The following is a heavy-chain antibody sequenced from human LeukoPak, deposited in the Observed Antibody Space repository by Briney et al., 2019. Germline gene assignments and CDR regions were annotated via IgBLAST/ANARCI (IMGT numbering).Heavy chain of an antibody. CDR2: ISSTGRT. J-gene: IGHJ4*02. CDR1: GASISSDTYF. D-gene: IGHD5-18*01. CDR3: ARVSGGYSYGYGDY. V-gene: IGHV4-61*02. Sequence: PSETLSLTCSVSGASISSDTYFWSWIRQPAGKGLEWIGRISSTGRTDYNPSLTSRVTISVDTSKNQFPLKLSSVTAADTAVYYCARVSGGYSYGYGDYWGQGTPVTVSS.